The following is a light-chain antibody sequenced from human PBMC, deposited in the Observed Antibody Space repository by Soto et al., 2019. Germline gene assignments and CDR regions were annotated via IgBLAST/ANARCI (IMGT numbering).Light chain of an antibody. CDR2: GAS. V-gene: IGKV1-39*01. CDR1: QNIYNS. J-gene: IGKJ1*01. CDR3: QESRSALWGT. Sequence: IQMTQSPSSLSASLGDRVTITCRTSQNIYNSLNWYQQKAGRAPAVLIYGASNLQGGVPLRFSGSGSGTDFTLTISGLQPEDSATYYCQESRSALWGTCGQATKVDIK.